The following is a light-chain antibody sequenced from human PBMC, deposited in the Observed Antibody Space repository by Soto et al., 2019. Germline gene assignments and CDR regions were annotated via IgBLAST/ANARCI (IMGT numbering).Light chain of an antibody. V-gene: IGLV3-21*02. CDR2: DDS. CDR1: NIGRKG. J-gene: IGLJ2*01. Sequence: ELTQPPSVSVAPGQSASITCGGNNIGRKGVQWYQQRPGQAPVLVVYDDSDRPSGIPERFSGSNSGNTATLTISRVEAGDEADYYCQVWDSSGDQWVFGGGTQLTVL. CDR3: QVWDSSGDQWV.